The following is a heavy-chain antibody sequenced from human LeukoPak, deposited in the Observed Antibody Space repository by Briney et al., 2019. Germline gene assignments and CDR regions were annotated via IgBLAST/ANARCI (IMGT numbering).Heavy chain of an antibody. CDR1: GGSISSGSYY. CDR3: ARDRGIAVAY. CDR2: IYTSGST. Sequence: SETLSLTCTVSGGSISSGSYYWSWIRQPAGKGLEWIGRIYTSGSTNYNPPLKSRVTISVDTSKNQFSLKLSSVTAADTAVYYCARDRGIAVAYWGQGTLVTVSS. D-gene: IGHD6-19*01. J-gene: IGHJ4*02. V-gene: IGHV4-61*02.